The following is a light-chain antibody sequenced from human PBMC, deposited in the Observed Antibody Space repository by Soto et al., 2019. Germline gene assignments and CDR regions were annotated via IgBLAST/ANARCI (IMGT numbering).Light chain of an antibody. J-gene: IGKJ5*01. Sequence: EIVLTQFPATLSLFPGETATLSCRASQTVGTYLAWYQQKPGQAPRLLISDASNRATGVPTRFSGSGSRTDLTLSISSLEPEDFAVYYCQQRNNWPRITFGQGTRLEI. CDR2: DAS. CDR1: QTVGTY. V-gene: IGKV3-11*01. CDR3: QQRNNWPRIT.